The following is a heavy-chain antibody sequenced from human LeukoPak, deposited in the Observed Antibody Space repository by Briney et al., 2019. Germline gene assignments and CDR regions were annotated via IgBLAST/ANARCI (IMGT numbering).Heavy chain of an antibody. D-gene: IGHD3-9*01. Sequence: GGSLRLSCATSGFTFSSYEMNWVRQAPGKGLEWVSYISSSGSTIYYADSVKGRFTISRDNSKNTLYLQMNSLRAEDTAVYYCARAGYYKGYYFDYWGQGTLVTVSS. V-gene: IGHV3-48*03. CDR3: ARAGYYKGYYFDY. CDR1: GFTFSSYE. CDR2: ISSSGSTI. J-gene: IGHJ4*02.